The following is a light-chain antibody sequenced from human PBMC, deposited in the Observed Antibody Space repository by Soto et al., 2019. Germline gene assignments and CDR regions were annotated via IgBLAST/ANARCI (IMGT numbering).Light chain of an antibody. J-gene: IGKJ1*01. CDR2: AAS. CDR3: QQSYSTPRT. V-gene: IGKV1-39*01. CDR1: QSISSY. Sequence: DIQMTQSPSSLSASVGHRVTITCRASQSISSYLNWYRQKPGKAPKLLIYAASSLQSGVTSRFSGSGSGTDFTLTISSLQPEDFATYYCQQSYSTPRTFGQGTKVEIK.